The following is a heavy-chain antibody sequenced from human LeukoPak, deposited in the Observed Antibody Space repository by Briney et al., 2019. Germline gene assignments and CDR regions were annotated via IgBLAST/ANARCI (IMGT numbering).Heavy chain of an antibody. CDR2: IGNDGRDQ. J-gene: IGHJ3*02. CDR3: AKDKGPYYDILTGYGDAFDI. V-gene: IGHV3-30*02. D-gene: IGHD3-9*01. CDR1: GFTFSGHA. Sequence: GGSLRLSCAASGFTFSGHAMHWVRQTPGVGLEWVAIIGNDGRDQHYSESVKGRFTISRDNSKNTLYLQMNSLRAEDTAVYYCAKDKGPYYDILTGYGDAFDIWGQGTMVTVSS.